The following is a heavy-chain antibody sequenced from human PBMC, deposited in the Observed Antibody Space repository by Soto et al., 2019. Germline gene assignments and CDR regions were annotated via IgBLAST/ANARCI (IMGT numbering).Heavy chain of an antibody. Sequence: PSETLSLTCTVSGGSISSSSYYWGWIRQPPGKGLEWIGSIYYSGSTYYNPSLKSRVTISVDTSKNQFSLKLSSVTAADTAVYYCARQKRRYDILTGYSPSVVFYWGQGTLVTVSS. J-gene: IGHJ4*02. CDR3: ARQKRRYDILTGYSPSVVFY. V-gene: IGHV4-39*01. D-gene: IGHD3-9*01. CDR1: GGSISSSSYY. CDR2: IYYSGST.